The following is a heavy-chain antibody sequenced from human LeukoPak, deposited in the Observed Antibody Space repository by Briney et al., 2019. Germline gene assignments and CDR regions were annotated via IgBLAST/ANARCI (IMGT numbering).Heavy chain of an antibody. D-gene: IGHD3-3*01. CDR2: IYHSGST. CDR1: GGSISSYY. CDR3: ARTPYDFWSGYHPYFDY. Sequence: SETLSLTCTVSGGSISSYYWGWIRQPPGKGLEWIGSIYHSGSTYYNPSLKSRVTISVDTSKNQFSLKLSSVTAADTAVYYCARTPYDFWSGYHPYFDYWGQGTLATVSS. V-gene: IGHV4-38-2*02. J-gene: IGHJ4*02.